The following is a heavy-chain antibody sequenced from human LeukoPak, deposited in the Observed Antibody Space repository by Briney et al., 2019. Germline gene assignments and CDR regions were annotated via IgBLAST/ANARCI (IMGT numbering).Heavy chain of an antibody. CDR2: ISYDGSNK. CDR1: GFTFSSYA. V-gene: IGHV3-30-3*01. J-gene: IGHJ4*02. Sequence: GRSLRLSCAASGFTFSSYAIHWVRQAPGKGLEWVAVISYDGSNKYYADSVKGRFTISRDNSKNTLYLQMNSLRGEDTAVYYCARRSGTTGTTGSFDYWGQGTLVTVSS. D-gene: IGHD1-1*01. CDR3: ARRSGTTGTTGSFDY.